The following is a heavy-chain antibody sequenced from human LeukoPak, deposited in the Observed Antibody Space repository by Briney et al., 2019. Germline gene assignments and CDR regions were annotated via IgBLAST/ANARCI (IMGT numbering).Heavy chain of an antibody. D-gene: IGHD3-10*01. Sequence: GGSLRLSCAASGFTFSSYGMHWVRQAPGKGLEWVAVISYDGSNKYYADSVKGRFTISRDNSKNTLYLQMNSLRAEDTAVYYCARDGLAIGPITMVRGVMDVWGQGTTVTVSS. CDR1: GFTFSSYG. CDR3: ARDGLAIGPITMVRGVMDV. V-gene: IGHV3-30*03. J-gene: IGHJ6*02. CDR2: ISYDGSNK.